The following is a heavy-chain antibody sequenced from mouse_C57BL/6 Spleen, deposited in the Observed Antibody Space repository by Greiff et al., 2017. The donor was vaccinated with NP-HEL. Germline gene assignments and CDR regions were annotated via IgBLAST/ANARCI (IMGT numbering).Heavy chain of an antibody. CDR3: ARRGSNGFCFAMDY. V-gene: IGHV1-39*01. CDR2: INPNYGTT. CDR1: GYSFTDYN. Sequence: EVKLMESGPELVKPGASVKISCKASGYSFTDYNMNWVKQSNGKSLEWIGVINPNYGTTSYNQKFKGKATLTVDQSSSTAYMQLNSLTSEDSAVYYCARRGSNGFCFAMDYWGQGTSVTVSS. D-gene: IGHD1-1*01. J-gene: IGHJ4*01.